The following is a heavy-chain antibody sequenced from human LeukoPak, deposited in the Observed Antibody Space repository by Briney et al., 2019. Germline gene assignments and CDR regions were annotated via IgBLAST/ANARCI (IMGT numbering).Heavy chain of an antibody. Sequence: PSETLSLTCTVSNYSISTDYYWGWIRQPPGKGLEWIGTMYHSGSTYYNPSLKSRVTISVDTSKNQFSLKLSSVTAADTAVYYCARRRRILGNIVVVPAAALGRYYFDYWGQGTLVTVSS. CDR1: NYSISTDYY. J-gene: IGHJ4*02. CDR2: MYHSGST. V-gene: IGHV4-38-2*02. CDR3: ARRRRILGNIVVVPAAALGRYYFDY. D-gene: IGHD2-2*01.